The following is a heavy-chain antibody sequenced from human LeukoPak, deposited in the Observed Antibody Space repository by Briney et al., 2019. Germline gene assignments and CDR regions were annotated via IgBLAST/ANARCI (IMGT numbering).Heavy chain of an antibody. D-gene: IGHD3-10*01. CDR3: ARIRMSMLRGDFDY. CDR1: GFTFSSYE. V-gene: IGHV3-48*03. J-gene: IGHJ4*02. CDR2: ISSTSGSTI. Sequence: GGSLRLSCAASGFTFSSYEMNWVRQAPGKGLEWVSYISSTSGSTIYYADSVKGRFTISRENAKNSLYLQMNSLRAEDTAVYYCARIRMSMLRGDFDYWGQGTLVTVSS.